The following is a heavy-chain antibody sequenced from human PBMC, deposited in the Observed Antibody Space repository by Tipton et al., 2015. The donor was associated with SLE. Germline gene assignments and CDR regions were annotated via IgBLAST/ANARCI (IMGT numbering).Heavy chain of an antibody. V-gene: IGHV4-38-2*01. D-gene: IGHD6-6*01. CDR1: GFTVSSNY. Sequence: LRLSCAASGFTVSSNYMNWVRQAPGKGLEWIGSIYHGGSTYYNPSLKSRVTISVDTSKNQFSLKVSSVTAADTAVYYCARQGRYSSSSWVDYWGQGTLVTLSS. J-gene: IGHJ4*02. CDR3: ARQGRYSSSSWVDY. CDR2: IYHGGST.